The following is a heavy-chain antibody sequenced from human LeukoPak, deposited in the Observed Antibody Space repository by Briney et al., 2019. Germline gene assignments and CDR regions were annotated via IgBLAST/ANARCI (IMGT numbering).Heavy chain of an antibody. CDR2: IRSKAYGGTT. J-gene: IGHJ4*02. D-gene: IGHD5-24*01. Sequence: PGRSLRLSCTASGFTFGDYAMSWVRQAPGKRLEWVGFIRSKAYGGTTEYAASVKGRFTISRDDSKSIAYLQMNSLKTEDTAVYYCTRQMGWLHFDYWGQGTLVTVSS. CDR3: TRQMGWLHFDY. V-gene: IGHV3-49*04. CDR1: GFTFGDYA.